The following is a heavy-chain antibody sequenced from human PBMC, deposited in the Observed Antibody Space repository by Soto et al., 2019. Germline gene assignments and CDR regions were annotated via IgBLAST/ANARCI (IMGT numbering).Heavy chain of an antibody. D-gene: IGHD3-22*01. CDR3: AKDTYYHDTSGYYVFDL. J-gene: IGHJ4*02. CDR1: GFAFSSYG. V-gene: IGHV3-30*18. Sequence: QVQLVESGGGVVQPGKSLRLSCAVPGFAFSSYGIHWVRQAPGKGLEWVAGISYDGSKKYYADSVKGQFTISRDNSENTLNLQMNGLRAEDTAVYYCAKDTYYHDTSGYYVFDLWGQGTLVTVSS. CDR2: ISYDGSKK.